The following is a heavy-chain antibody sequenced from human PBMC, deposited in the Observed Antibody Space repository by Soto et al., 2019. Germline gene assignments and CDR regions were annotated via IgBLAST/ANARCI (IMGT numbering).Heavy chain of an antibody. CDR1: GGSISSGGYY. D-gene: IGHD6-25*01. J-gene: IGHJ5*02. V-gene: IGHV4-31*03. CDR3: ARDVRGPAGGFDP. Sequence: SETLSLTCTVSGGSISSGGYYWSWIRQHPGKGLEWIRYIYYSGSTYYNPSLKSRVTISVDTSKNQYSLKLSSVTAADTAVYYCARDVRGPAGGFDPWGQGTLVTVSS. CDR2: IYYSGST.